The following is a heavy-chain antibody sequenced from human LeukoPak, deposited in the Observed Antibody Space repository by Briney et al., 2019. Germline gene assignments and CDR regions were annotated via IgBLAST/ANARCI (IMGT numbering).Heavy chain of an antibody. CDR2: IYTSGST. CDR3: ARVVVAAINNLFDP. V-gene: IGHV4-4*07. Sequence: SETLTLTCTVSGGSISSYYWSWIRQPAGKGLEWIGRIYTSGSTNYNPSLKSRGTMSVDTSKNQFALKLSSVTAADTAVYYCARVVVAAINNLFDPWRESTVVPVSS. D-gene: IGHD2-15*01. CDR1: GGSISSYY. J-gene: IGHJ5*02.